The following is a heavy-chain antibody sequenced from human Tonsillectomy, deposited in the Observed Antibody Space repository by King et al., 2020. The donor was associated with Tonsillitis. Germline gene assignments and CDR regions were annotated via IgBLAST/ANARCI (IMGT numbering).Heavy chain of an antibody. CDR3: ARGGSITMVRGVISSSLPKFDY. CDR1: GGSISSYY. D-gene: IGHD3-10*01. Sequence: VQLQESGPGLVKPSETLSLTCTVSGGSISSYYWSWIRQPAGKGLEWIGRIYTSGSTNYNPSLKSRVTMSVDTSKNQFSLKLSSVTAADTAVYYCARGGSITMVRGVISSSLPKFDYWGQGTLVTVSS. V-gene: IGHV4-4*07. CDR2: IYTSGST. J-gene: IGHJ4*02.